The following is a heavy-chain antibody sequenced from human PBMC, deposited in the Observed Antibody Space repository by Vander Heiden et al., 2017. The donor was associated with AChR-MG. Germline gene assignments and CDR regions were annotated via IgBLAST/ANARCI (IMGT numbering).Heavy chain of an antibody. D-gene: IGHD6-13*01. Sequence: VQLVQSGAEVNKPGETLKISCKGSGFSFVHYWIGWVRQMPGNGLEWGGVIYPANSETRYSPSFQGQVTISADESISTAYLQWNSLKASDTAIYYCATLPSSSWLFKYWGQGTLVTVSS. CDR3: ATLPSSSWLFKY. CDR2: IYPANSET. CDR1: GFSFVHYW. J-gene: IGHJ4*02. V-gene: IGHV5-51*03.